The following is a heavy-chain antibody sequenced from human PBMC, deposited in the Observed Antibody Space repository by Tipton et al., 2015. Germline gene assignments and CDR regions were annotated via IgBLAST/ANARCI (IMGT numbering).Heavy chain of an antibody. V-gene: IGHV4-59*01. D-gene: IGHD3-10*01. Sequence: TLSLTCSASSDSISKYYWSWIRQPPGKELEWIGYIQYSGSTNYNPSLKSRVTISVDTSKTQFSLKLSSVTAADTAAYYCARGHYVSRMDVWGQGTTVTVSS. CDR1: SDSISKYY. CDR3: ARGHYVSRMDV. CDR2: IQYSGST. J-gene: IGHJ6*02.